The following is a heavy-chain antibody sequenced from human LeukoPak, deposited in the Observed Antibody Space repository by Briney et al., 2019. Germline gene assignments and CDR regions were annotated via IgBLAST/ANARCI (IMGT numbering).Heavy chain of an antibody. CDR2: IYYSGST. V-gene: IGHV4-30-4*01. D-gene: IGHD1-1*01. CDR3: ARGAFARGTTGSAFDI. CDR1: GGSISSGDYY. Sequence: SETLSLTCTVSGGSISSGDYYWSWIRQPPGKGLEWIGYIYYSGSTYYNPSLKSRVTISVDTSKNQFSLELSSVTAADTAVYYCARGAFARGTTGSAFDIWGQGTMVTVSS. J-gene: IGHJ3*02.